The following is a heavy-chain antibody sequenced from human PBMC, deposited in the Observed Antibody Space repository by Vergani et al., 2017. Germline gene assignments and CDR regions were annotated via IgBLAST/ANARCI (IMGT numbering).Heavy chain of an antibody. CDR2: IIPILGIA. D-gene: IGHD3-22*01. V-gene: IGHV1-69*04. Sequence: QVQLVQSGAEVKKPGSSVKVSCKASGGTFSSYAISWVRQAPGRGLEWMGRIIPILGIANYAQKFQGRVTITADKSTSTAYMELSSLRSEDTAVYYCARDYYYDSSGYTNYWGQGTLVTVSS. CDR1: GGTFSSYA. J-gene: IGHJ4*02. CDR3: ARDYYYDSSGYTNY.